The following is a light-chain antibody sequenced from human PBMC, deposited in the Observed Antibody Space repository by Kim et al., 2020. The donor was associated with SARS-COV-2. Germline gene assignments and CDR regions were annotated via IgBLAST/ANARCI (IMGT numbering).Light chain of an antibody. CDR2: DVS. Sequence: QSALTQPASVSGSPGQSITISCTGTSSDVGGYNYVSCYQQHPGKAPKLMIYDVSNRPSGVSNCFSGSKSGNTASLTISGLQAEDEADYYCSSYTSSSTLFGGGTQLTV. CDR3: SSYTSSSTL. CDR1: SSDVGGYNY. V-gene: IGLV2-14*03. J-gene: IGLJ2*01.